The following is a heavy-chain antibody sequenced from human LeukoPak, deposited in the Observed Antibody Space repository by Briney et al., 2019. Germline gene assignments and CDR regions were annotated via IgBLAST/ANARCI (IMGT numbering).Heavy chain of an antibody. V-gene: IGHV3-23*01. J-gene: IGHJ4*02. D-gene: IGHD1-26*01. CDR2: ISGSGGST. Sequence: GGSLRLSCAASGFTFSSYAMSWVRQAPGKGLEWVSAISGSGGSTYYADSVKGRFTISRDNSKNTLYLQMNSLRAEDTAVYYCAKSLGISGSYPEYFDYWGQGTLVTVSS. CDR1: GFTFSSYA. CDR3: AKSLGISGSYPEYFDY.